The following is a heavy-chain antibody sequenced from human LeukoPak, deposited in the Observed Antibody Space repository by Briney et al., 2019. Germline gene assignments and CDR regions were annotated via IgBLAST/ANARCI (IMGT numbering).Heavy chain of an antibody. V-gene: IGHV1-2*04. D-gene: IGHD6-13*01. CDR3: ARGGIAAAAPADAFDI. CDR2: INPNSGGT. J-gene: IGHJ3*02. Sequence: ASVKVSCKASGYTFTGYYMHWVRQAPGQGLEWMGWINPNSGGTNYAQKFQGWVTMTRDTSISTAYMELSRLRSDDTAVYYRARGGIAAAAPADAFDIWGQGTMVTVSS. CDR1: GYTFTGYY.